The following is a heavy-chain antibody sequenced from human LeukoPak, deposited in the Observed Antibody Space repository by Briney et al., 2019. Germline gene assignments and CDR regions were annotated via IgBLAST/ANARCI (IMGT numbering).Heavy chain of an antibody. J-gene: IGHJ4*02. CDR2: IDSDGTRT. CDR3: TKGVNSGSIDC. CDR1: GFAFSTYW. Sequence: GGSLRLSCAASGFAFSTYWMHWVRQAPGKGLVWVSRIDSDGTRTTYADSVKGRFTISRDNAKNTLYLQMNSLRGEDTALYYCTKGVNSGSIDCWGQGTLVTVSS. V-gene: IGHV3-74*01. D-gene: IGHD6-19*01.